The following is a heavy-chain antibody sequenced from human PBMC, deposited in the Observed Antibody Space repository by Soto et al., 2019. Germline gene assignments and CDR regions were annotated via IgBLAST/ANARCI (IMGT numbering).Heavy chain of an antibody. CDR3: ARARERAEDRLGYYFDS. Sequence: QVQLVQSGAEVKKPGSSVKVSCKASGGTFSSYAISWVRQAPGQGLEWMGGIIPIFGTANYAQKFQGRVTITAEKSTSTAYMELSSLRSEDTAVYYCARARERAEDRLGYYFDSWGQGPLVTVSS. J-gene: IGHJ4*02. CDR2: IIPIFGTA. CDR1: GGTFSSYA. V-gene: IGHV1-69*06. D-gene: IGHD2-15*01.